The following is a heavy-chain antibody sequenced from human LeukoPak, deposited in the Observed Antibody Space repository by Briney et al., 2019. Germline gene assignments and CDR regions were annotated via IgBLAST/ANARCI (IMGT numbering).Heavy chain of an antibody. CDR1: GGSISSSNW. J-gene: IGHJ5*02. D-gene: IGHD6-19*01. V-gene: IGHV4-4*02. CDR3: ARDLGIAVAGTGWFDP. CDR2: IYHSGST. Sequence: PSGTLSLACAVSGGSISSSNWWSWVRQPPGKGLEWIGEIYHSGSTNYNPSLKSRVTISVDKSKNQFSLKLSSVTAADTAVYYCARDLGIAVAGTGWFDPWGQGTLVTVSS.